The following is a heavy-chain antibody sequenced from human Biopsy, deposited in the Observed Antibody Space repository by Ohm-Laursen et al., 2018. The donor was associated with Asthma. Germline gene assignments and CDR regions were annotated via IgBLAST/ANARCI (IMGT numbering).Heavy chain of an antibody. J-gene: IGHJ4*02. V-gene: IGHV1-24*01. CDR3: ASDFPKDYVRYNFQF. CDR1: GYSLADLS. CDR2: HDHEEGGT. D-gene: IGHD4-17*01. Sequence: ASVKVSRKISGYSLADLSMHWVRQAPGQGLEWMGGHDHEEGGTVNARRFQGRVTMTEDTSTDTAYMELSSLSSDDTAVYYCASDFPKDYVRYNFQFWGQGTLVTVSS.